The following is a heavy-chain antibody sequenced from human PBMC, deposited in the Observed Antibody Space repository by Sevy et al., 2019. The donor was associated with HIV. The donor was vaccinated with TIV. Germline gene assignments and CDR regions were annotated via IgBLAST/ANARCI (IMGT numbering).Heavy chain of an antibody. CDR2: IIPRVGLT. Sequence: ASVKVSCKASGGSLSNYGMNWVRQAPGQGLEWTGGIIPRVGLTNYAQKFQDRVTITADESTNTVYIEVRRLTSEDTGVYYCASVRPCGGVCYYFDSWGQGTLVTVSS. CDR1: GGSLSNYG. J-gene: IGHJ4*02. V-gene: IGHV1-69*10. D-gene: IGHD2-21*01. CDR3: ASVRPCGGVCYYFDS.